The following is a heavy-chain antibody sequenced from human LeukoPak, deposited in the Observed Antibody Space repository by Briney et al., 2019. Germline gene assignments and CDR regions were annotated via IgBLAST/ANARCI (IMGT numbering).Heavy chain of an antibody. J-gene: IGHJ4*02. Sequence: SVKVSCKASGFTFTSSAMQWVRQARGQRLEWIGWIVVGSGNTNYAQKFQERVTITRDMSTSTAYMELSSLRSEDTAVYYCAAVRIMITFGGVIVINIPSDYWGQGTLVTVSS. D-gene: IGHD3-16*02. CDR2: IVVGSGNT. CDR1: GFTFTSSA. CDR3: AAVRIMITFGGVIVINIPSDY. V-gene: IGHV1-58*02.